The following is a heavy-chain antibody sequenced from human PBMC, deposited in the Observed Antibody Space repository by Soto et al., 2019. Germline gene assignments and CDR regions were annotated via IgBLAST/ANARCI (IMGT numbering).Heavy chain of an antibody. V-gene: IGHV3-9*01. CDR2: ISWNSGSI. CDR1: GFTFDDYA. D-gene: IGHD6-19*01. Sequence: QPGGSLRLSCAASGFTFDDYAMHWVRQAPGKGLEWVSGISWNSGSIGYADSVKGRFTISRDNAKNSLYLQMNSLRAEDTALYYCAKDMVAVAGTDYFDYWGQGTLVTVSS. CDR3: AKDMVAVAGTDYFDY. J-gene: IGHJ4*02.